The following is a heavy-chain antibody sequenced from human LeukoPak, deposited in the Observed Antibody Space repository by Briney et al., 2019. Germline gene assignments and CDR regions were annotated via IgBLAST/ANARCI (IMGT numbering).Heavy chain of an antibody. D-gene: IGHD6-13*01. J-gene: IGHJ4*02. CDR1: GYSISSGYY. CDR3: ARSYGSSWYKAH. Sequence: KPSETLSLTCAVSGYSISSGYYWGWIRQPPGKGLEWIGSIYHSGSTYYNPSLKSRVTMSLDTSKNQFSLKLSSVTAADTAVYYCARSYGSSWYKAHWGQGTLVTVSS. CDR2: IYHSGST. V-gene: IGHV4-38-2*01.